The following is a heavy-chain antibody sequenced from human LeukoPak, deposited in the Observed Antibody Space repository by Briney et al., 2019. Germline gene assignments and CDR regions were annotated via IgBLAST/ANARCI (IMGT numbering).Heavy chain of an antibody. CDR1: GDSVSRNSAA. Sequence: SQTLSLTCAISGDSVSRNSAAWNWIRQSPSRGLEWLGRTFYRSKWYNDYAVSVKSRITINPDTSKNQLSLQLNSVTSEDTAVYYCARGKAVSGSPTSFFDHWGQGMLATVSS. CDR2: TFYRSKWYN. J-gene: IGHJ4*02. V-gene: IGHV6-1*01. D-gene: IGHD6-19*01. CDR3: ARGKAVSGSPTSFFDH.